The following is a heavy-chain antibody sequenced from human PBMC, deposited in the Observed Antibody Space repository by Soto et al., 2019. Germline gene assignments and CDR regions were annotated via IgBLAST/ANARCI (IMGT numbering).Heavy chain of an antibody. CDR1: GGTFSSYA. CDR2: IIPILGTV. V-gene: IGHV1-69*01. D-gene: IGHD2-15*01. CDR3: ARDSHPPALSGDIMRWDV. J-gene: IGHJ6*02. Sequence: QVQLVQSGAEVKKPGSSVKVSCKASGGTFSSYAVSWVRQAPGQGLEWMGGIIPILGTVIYAQQFQGRVTITADESTKTAYMELRSLRFEDTAVYYCARDSHPPALSGDIMRWDVWGQGTTVTVSS.